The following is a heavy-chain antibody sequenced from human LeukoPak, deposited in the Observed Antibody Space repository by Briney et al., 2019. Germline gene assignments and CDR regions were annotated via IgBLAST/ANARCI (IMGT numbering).Heavy chain of an antibody. D-gene: IGHD3-22*01. CDR3: ARAPSYDSSGYYWDDY. CDR1: GFTFSSYA. J-gene: IGHJ4*02. V-gene: IGHV3-30*04. CDR2: ISYDGSNK. Sequence: GGSLRLSCAPSGFTFSSYAMHWVRQAPGKGLEWVAVISYDGSNKYYADSVKGRFTISRDNSKNTLYLQMNSLRAEDTAVYYCARAPSYDSSGYYWDDYWGQGTLVTVAS.